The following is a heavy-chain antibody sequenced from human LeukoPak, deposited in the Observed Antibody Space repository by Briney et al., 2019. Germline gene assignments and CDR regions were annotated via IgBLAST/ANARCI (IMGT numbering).Heavy chain of an antibody. CDR1: GGSISSSSYY. CDR3: ARYCSSTSCSYPFDP. Sequence: SETLSLTCTVSGGSISSSSYYWGWIRQPPGKGLERIGSIYYSGSTYYNPSLKSRVTISVDTSKNQFSLKLSSVTAADTAVYYCARYCSSTSCSYPFDPWGQGTLVTVSS. CDR2: IYYSGST. D-gene: IGHD2-2*01. J-gene: IGHJ5*02. V-gene: IGHV4-39*01.